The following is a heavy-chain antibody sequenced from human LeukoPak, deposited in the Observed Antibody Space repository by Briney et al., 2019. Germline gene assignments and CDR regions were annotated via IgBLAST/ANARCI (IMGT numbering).Heavy chain of an antibody. J-gene: IGHJ3*02. Sequence: SETLSLTCTVSGGSISSYYWSWIRQPPGKGLEWIGYIYYSGSTNYNPSLKSRVTISVDTSKNQFSLKLSSVTAADTAVYYCARDNAMIVVRAFDIWGQGTMVTVSS. CDR3: ARDNAMIVVRAFDI. D-gene: IGHD3-22*01. CDR2: IYYSGST. CDR1: GGSISSYY. V-gene: IGHV4-59*01.